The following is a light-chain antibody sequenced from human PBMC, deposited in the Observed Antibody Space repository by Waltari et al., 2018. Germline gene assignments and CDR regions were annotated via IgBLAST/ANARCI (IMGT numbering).Light chain of an antibody. CDR3: QVWGTPGV. CDR2: SDT. Sequence: SYELTQPHSVSVATAQMARNICGGNDIGYKDVNWYQQKPGQDPVLVIYSDTNRPSGIPERFSGSNPGNTATLTISRIEAGDEADSYCQVWGTPGVFGGGTKLTVL. CDR1: DIGYKD. V-gene: IGLV3-12*02. J-gene: IGLJ3*02.